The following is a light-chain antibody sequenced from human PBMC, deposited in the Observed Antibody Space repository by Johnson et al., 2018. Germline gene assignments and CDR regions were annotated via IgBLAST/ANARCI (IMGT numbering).Light chain of an antibody. J-gene: IGLJ1*01. CDR1: SSNIGNNY. CDR3: GTWDSSLSAGNV. Sequence: QSVLTQPPSVSAAPGQKVTISCSGSSSNIGNNYVSWYQQLPGTAPKLLIYENNKRPSGIADRFSGSKSGTSATLAITGLQTGDEADYYCGTWDSSLSAGNVFGTGTEGTVL. CDR2: ENN. V-gene: IGLV1-51*02.